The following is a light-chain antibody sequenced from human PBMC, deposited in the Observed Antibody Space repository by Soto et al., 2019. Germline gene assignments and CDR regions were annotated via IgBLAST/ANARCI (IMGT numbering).Light chain of an antibody. CDR2: DAS. CDR1: QSVSSSY. J-gene: IGKJ2*01. Sequence: EIVLTQSPGTLSLSPGERATLTCRASQSVSSSYLAWYQQKAGQAPRLLMYDASSRATGIPDRFSGSGSGTDFTLTISRLEPEDFAVYYCHQFGTSFPYTFGQGTKLDVK. V-gene: IGKV3-20*01. CDR3: HQFGTSFPYT.